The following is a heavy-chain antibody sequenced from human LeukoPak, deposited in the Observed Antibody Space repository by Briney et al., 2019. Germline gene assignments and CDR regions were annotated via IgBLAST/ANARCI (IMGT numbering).Heavy chain of an antibody. D-gene: IGHD2-2*01. V-gene: IGHV4-34*01. CDR3: ARLVGVVLARSIYYYYYYCMDV. J-gene: IGHJ6*02. CDR1: GGSLSGYN. CDR2: INHSGST. Sequence: NPSETLSLTCAVYGGSLSGYNWSCIRQPPGKGLEWIGEINHSGSTNYNPSLKSRVTISVDTSKNQFSLKLSSVTAADSAVYYCARLVGVVLARSIYYYYYYCMDVWGQGTTVTVSS.